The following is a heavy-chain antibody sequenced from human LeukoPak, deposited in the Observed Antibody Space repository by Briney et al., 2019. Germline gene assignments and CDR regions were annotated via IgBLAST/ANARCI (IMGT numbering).Heavy chain of an antibody. CDR1: GGTFSSYT. J-gene: IGHJ5*02. CDR2: IIPILGIA. CDR3: ARDQRYQLLWFDP. Sequence: SVKVSRKASGGTFSSYTISWVRQAPGQGLEWMGRIIPILGIANYAQKFQGRVTITADKSTSTAYMELSSLRSEDTAVYYCARDQRYQLLWFDPWGQGTLVTVSS. V-gene: IGHV1-69*04. D-gene: IGHD2-2*01.